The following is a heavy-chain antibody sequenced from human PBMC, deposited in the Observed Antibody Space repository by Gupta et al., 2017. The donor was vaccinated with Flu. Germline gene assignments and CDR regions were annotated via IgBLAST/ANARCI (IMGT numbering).Heavy chain of an antibody. CDR1: GFNFRGSA. CDR3: ERDWISGTTSGPGGPAGDYYNFYMDV. D-gene: IGHD2-2*03. Sequence: QVHLVESGGGVVQPGRSLRLSCAASGFNFRGSAMYWVRQAPGRGLESVALISFNGVDKDYADSVKGRFIISRDNAKSTLYLDVTGLRSEDKATYYCERDWISGTTSGPGGPAGDYYNFYMDVWGEGTTVTVSS. CDR2: ISFNGVDK. J-gene: IGHJ6*03. V-gene: IGHV3-30-3*01.